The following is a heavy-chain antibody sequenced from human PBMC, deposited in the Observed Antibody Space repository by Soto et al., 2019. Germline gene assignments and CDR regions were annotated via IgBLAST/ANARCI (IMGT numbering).Heavy chain of an antibody. CDR2: FDPEDGET. V-gene: IGHV1-24*01. Sequence: ASVKVSCKVSGYTLTELSMHWVRQAPGKGLEWMGGFDPEDGETIYAQKFQGRVTMTEDTSTDTAYMELSSLRSEDTAVYYCATNLSRELPLYYYYMDVWGKGTTVTVSS. J-gene: IGHJ6*03. CDR1: GYTLTELS. CDR3: ATNLSRELPLYYYYMDV. D-gene: IGHD3-10*01.